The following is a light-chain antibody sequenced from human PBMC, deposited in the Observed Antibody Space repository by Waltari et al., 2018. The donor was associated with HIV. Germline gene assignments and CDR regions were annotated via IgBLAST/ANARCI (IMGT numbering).Light chain of an antibody. J-gene: IGLJ1*01. CDR3: SSYAGSNNFV. Sequence: QSALTQPPSASASPGKSVTISCTGTSSDVGGYNYVSWYQQHPGKAPKLMIYQVSKRPSGVPDRFSGSKSGNTASLTVSGLQPEDEADYYCSSYAGSNNFVFGTGTKVTVL. CDR1: SSDVGGYNY. V-gene: IGLV2-8*01. CDR2: QVS.